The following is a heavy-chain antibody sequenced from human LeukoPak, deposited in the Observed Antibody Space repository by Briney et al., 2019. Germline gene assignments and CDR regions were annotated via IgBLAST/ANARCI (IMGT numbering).Heavy chain of an antibody. J-gene: IGHJ5*02. CDR1: GYIFTSYW. CDR3: ARHENWRGWFDP. CDR2: IDPSDSYT. V-gene: IGHV5-10-1*01. D-gene: IGHD3-3*01. Sequence: HGESLKISCKGSGYIFTSYWISWVRQMPGKGLEWMGRIDPSDSYTNYSPSFQGHVTISADKSISTAYLQWSSLKASDTAMYYCARHENWRGWFDPWGQGTLVTVSS.